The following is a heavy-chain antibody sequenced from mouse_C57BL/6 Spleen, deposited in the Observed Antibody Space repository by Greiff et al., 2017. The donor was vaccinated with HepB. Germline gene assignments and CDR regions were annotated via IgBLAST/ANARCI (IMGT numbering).Heavy chain of an antibody. CDR2: IWTGGGT. CDR3: ARNPSHYYGSSYEAMDY. D-gene: IGHD1-1*01. Sequence: VHLVESGPGLVAPSQSLSITCTVSGFSLTSYAISWVRQPPGKGLEWLGVIWTGGGTNYNSAHKSRLSISKDNSKSQVFLKMNSLQTDDTARYYCARNPSHYYGSSYEAMDYWGQGTSVTVSS. J-gene: IGHJ4*01. V-gene: IGHV2-9-1*01. CDR1: GFSLTSYA.